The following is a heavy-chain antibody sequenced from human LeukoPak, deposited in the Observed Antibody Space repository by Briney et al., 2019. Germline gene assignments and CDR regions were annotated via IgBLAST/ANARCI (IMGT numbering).Heavy chain of an antibody. J-gene: IGHJ3*01. CDR1: GFTVSSNY. Sequence: GGSLRLSCAASGFTVSSNYMSWVRQAPGRGLQWVSGISASGATTYYADSLKGRFTVSRDISKNTLYLQMNSLRAEDTAIYYCAKVRKGVGAFDLWGQGTMVTVSS. D-gene: IGHD3-16*01. CDR3: AKVRKGVGAFDL. CDR2: ISASGATT. V-gene: IGHV3-23*01.